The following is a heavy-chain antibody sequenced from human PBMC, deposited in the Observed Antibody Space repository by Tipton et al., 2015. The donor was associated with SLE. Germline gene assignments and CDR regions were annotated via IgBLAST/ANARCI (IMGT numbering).Heavy chain of an antibody. V-gene: IGHV4-31*03. J-gene: IGHJ4*02. CDR1: GGSISDSGYY. Sequence: TLSLTCTVSGGSISDSGYYWSWIRQHPEKGLEWIGNIYNSGTTAYNPSFTSRVAISADTSKNQFSLRLTSVTAADTAVYYCAREGGVVFDNWGQGTLVTVSS. D-gene: IGHD3-16*01. CDR3: AREGGVVFDN. CDR2: IYNSGTT.